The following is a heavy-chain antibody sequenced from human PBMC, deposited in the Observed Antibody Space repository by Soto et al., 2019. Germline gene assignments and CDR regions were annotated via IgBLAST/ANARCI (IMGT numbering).Heavy chain of an antibody. V-gene: IGHV3-15*01. Sequence: EVQLMESGGGLVNPGGSLRLSCVASGFPFSYSWMSWVRQAPGKGLEWVARIKSETDGGTTDYAAPVEGRFTISRDDLKNTRDLQTISLNTEGTAVYYCVIYDYIWGTYRVRWAYWGQGTLVTVSS. D-gene: IGHD3-16*02. CDR3: VIYDYIWGTYRVRWAY. CDR1: GFPFSYSW. J-gene: IGHJ4*02. CDR2: IKSETDGGTT.